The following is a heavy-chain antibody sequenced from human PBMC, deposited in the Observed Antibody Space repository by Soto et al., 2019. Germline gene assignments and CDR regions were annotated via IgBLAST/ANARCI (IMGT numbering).Heavy chain of an antibody. J-gene: IGHJ5*02. Sequence: TSETLSLTCTVSGGSISSYYWSWIRQPPGKGLEWIGYIYYSGSTNYNPSLKSRVTISVDTSKNQFSLKLSSVTAADTAVYYCAKLDYSSSYSPLIDPWGQGTLVTVSS. D-gene: IGHD6-6*01. V-gene: IGHV4-59*08. CDR3: AKLDYSSSYSPLIDP. CDR1: GGSISSYY. CDR2: IYYSGST.